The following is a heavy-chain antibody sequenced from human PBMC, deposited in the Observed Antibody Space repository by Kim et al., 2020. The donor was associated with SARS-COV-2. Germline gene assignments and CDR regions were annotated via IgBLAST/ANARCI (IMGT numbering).Heavy chain of an antibody. J-gene: IGHJ6*02. CDR1: GYSISSGYY. CDR2: IYHSGST. D-gene: IGHD3-10*01. Sequence: SETLSLTCTVSGYSISSGYYWGWIRQPPGKGLEWIGSIYHSGSTYYNPSLKSRVTISVDTSKNQFSLKLSSVTAADTAVYYCARDGLLWFGESNYYYFGMDVWDQGTTVTLSS. V-gene: IGHV4-38-2*02. CDR3: ARDGLLWFGESNYYYFGMDV.